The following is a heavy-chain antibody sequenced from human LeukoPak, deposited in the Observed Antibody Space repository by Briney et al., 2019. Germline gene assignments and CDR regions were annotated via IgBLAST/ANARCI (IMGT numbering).Heavy chain of an antibody. J-gene: IGHJ4*02. V-gene: IGHV4-39*01. D-gene: IGHD1/OR15-1a*01. Sequence: SETLSLTCTVSGGSISSSSYYWGWIRQPPGKGLEWIGSIYYSGSTYYNPSLKSRVTISVDTSKNQFSLKLSSVTAAGTAVYYCASGSGTAFDYWGQGTLVTVSS. CDR3: ASGSGTAFDY. CDR1: GGSISSSSYY. CDR2: IYYSGST.